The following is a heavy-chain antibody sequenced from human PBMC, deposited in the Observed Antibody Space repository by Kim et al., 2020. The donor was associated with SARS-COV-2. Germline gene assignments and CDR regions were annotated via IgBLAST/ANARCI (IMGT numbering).Heavy chain of an antibody. CDR2: INTNTVNP. CDR1: GYTFTSYA. CDR3: ARDIDLIQTLAPQSNGAQTQKKYYDCWSGYYPGCWFDP. V-gene: IGHV7-4-1*02. J-gene: IGHJ5*02. D-gene: IGHD3-3*01. Sequence: ASVKVSCKASGYTFTSYAMNWVRQAPGQGLEWMGWINTNTVNPTYAQGFTGRFVFSLDTSVSTAYLQISSLKAEDTAVYYCARDIDLIQTLAPQSNGAQTQKKYYDCWSGYYPGCWFDPWGQGTLVTVSS.